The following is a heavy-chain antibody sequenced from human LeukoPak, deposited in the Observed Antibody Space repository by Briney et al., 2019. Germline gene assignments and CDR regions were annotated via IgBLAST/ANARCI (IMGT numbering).Heavy chain of an antibody. CDR2: INTDGSGK. Sequence: GGSLRLSCEASGFTLSTYWMNWVRQVPGKGLDWVTNINTDGSGKRYVDSVKGRFTIARDNADNSLSLQMNSLRAEDTAVYYCASWGAGGNSWGQGTLVTVSS. J-gene: IGHJ4*02. CDR1: GFTLSTYW. CDR3: ASWGAGGNS. V-gene: IGHV3-7*01. D-gene: IGHD3-16*01.